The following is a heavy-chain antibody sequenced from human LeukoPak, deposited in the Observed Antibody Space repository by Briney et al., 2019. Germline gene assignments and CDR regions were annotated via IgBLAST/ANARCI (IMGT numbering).Heavy chain of an antibody. D-gene: IGHD6-19*01. CDR3: ARVRAPGSSGWYQY. Sequence: GGSLRLSCAASGFTFSSYSMNWVRQAPGKGLEWVSSISSSSSYIYYADSVKGRFTISRDNAKNSLYLQMNSLRAEDTAVYYCARVRAPGSSGWYQYWGLGTLVTVSS. V-gene: IGHV3-21*01. J-gene: IGHJ4*02. CDR2: ISSSSSYI. CDR1: GFTFSSYS.